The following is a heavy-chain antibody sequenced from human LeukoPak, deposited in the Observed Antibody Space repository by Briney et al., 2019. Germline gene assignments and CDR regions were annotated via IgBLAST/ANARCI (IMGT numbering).Heavy chain of an antibody. Sequence: GESLKISCNASGYSFTSYWIGWVRQMPGKGLEWMGMIDPSDSETRSTPSFQGQVTISVDKSLATADLQWNSMKASDTAMYYCARQTDMGRSGDYWGQGTLVTVSS. D-gene: IGHD7-27*01. CDR1: GYSFTSYW. V-gene: IGHV5-51*01. J-gene: IGHJ4*02. CDR3: ARQTDMGRSGDY. CDR2: IDPSDSET.